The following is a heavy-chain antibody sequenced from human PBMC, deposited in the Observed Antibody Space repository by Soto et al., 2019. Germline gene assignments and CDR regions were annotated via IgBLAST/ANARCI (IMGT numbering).Heavy chain of an antibody. CDR1: GDSIRSYY. V-gene: IGHV4-59*01. Sequence: PSETLSLTCTVSGDSIRSYYWSWIRQPPGKGLEWIGYISYTGSTHYNPSLKSRVTISADTSKNQFSLKLSSVTTADTALYYCAREGVAAPYYFWGIDVLGQGSPVNGSS. J-gene: IGHJ6*02. CDR3: AREGVAAPYYFWGIDV. CDR2: ISYTGST. D-gene: IGHD2-15*01.